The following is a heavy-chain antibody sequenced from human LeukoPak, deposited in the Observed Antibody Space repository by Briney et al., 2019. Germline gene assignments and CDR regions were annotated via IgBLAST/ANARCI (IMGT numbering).Heavy chain of an antibody. Sequence: SGGSLRLSCATSGFTITNYAMNWVRQAPGKGLEWVSAVTGPGDTTYYADSVKGRFFMSREDSKTTVYLQMNSLRAEDTAIYYCAKGPEIDLWGQGTLVTVSS. CDR3: AKGPEIDL. J-gene: IGHJ5*02. V-gene: IGHV3-23*01. CDR1: GFTITNYA. CDR2: VTGPGDTT.